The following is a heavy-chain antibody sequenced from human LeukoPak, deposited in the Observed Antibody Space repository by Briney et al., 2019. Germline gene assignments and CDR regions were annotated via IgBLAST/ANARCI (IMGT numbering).Heavy chain of an antibody. Sequence: GGSLRLSCAASGFTFTNYWMSWVRQAPGKGLEWVSSISSSSSYIYYADSVKGRYTISRDNAKNSLYLQMNSLRAEDTAVYYCARDREEHYYDSSGYYIIDYWGQGTLVTVSS. J-gene: IGHJ4*02. V-gene: IGHV3-21*01. D-gene: IGHD3-22*01. CDR1: GFTFTNYW. CDR3: ARDREEHYYDSSGYYIIDY. CDR2: ISSSSSYI.